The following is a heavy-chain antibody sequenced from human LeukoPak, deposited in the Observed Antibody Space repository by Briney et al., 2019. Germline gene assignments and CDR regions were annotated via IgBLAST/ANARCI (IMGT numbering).Heavy chain of an antibody. D-gene: IGHD4-17*01. V-gene: IGHV3-64*01. Sequence: GGSLRLSCAASGFTFSSYGMHWVRQAPGKGLEYVSAISSNGGSTYYANSVKGRFTISRDNSKNTLYLQMGSLRAEDMAVYYCAREYHYGDYVTPYFDYWGQGTLVTVSS. J-gene: IGHJ4*02. CDR2: ISSNGGST. CDR1: GFTFSSYG. CDR3: AREYHYGDYVTPYFDY.